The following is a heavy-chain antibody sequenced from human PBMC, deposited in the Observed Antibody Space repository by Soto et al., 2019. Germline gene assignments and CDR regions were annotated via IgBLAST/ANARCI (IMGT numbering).Heavy chain of an antibody. V-gene: IGHV4-34*01. CDR3: ARLPMDDIAAAGSLDY. CDR2: INHSGST. J-gene: IGHJ4*02. Sequence: SETLSLTCAVYGGSFSGYYWSWIRQPPGKGLEWIGEINHSGSTNYNPSLKSRVTISVDTSKNQFSLKLSSVTAADTAVYYCARLPMDDIAAAGSLDYWGQGTLVTVSS. D-gene: IGHD6-13*01. CDR1: GGSFSGYY.